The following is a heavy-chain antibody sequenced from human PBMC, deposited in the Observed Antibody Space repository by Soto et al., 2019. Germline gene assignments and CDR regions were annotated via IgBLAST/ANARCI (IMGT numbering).Heavy chain of an antibody. CDR3: ARVSSLSGYHPFEY. J-gene: IGHJ4*02. Sequence: QVQLVESGGGVVQPGRSLRLSCAASGFTFSSYGMHWVRQAPGKGLEWVAVIWYDGSNKYYADSVKGRFTISRDNSKNTLYLQMNRLRAEDTAVYYCARVSSLSGYHPFEYWGQGTLVTVSS. CDR2: IWYDGSNK. V-gene: IGHV3-33*01. D-gene: IGHD3-3*01. CDR1: GFTFSSYG.